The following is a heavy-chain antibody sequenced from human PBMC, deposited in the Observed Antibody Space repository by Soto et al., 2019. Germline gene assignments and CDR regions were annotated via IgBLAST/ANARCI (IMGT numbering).Heavy chain of an antibody. CDR1: GITFSSYW. CDR2: INSDGSDI. CDR3: ANFGSGVPY. Sequence: PGGSLRLSCAASGITFSSYWMHWVRQAPGKGLVGVSGINSDGSDIRYVDSVKGRFTISRDNAKNTLYLQMNSLRAEDTAVYYCANFGSGVPYWGQGTLVTVSS. D-gene: IGHD2-8*01. J-gene: IGHJ4*02. V-gene: IGHV3-74*01.